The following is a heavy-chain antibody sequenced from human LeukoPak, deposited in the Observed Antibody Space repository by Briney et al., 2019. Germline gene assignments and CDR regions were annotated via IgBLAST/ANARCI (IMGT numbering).Heavy chain of an antibody. CDR2: IYTSGST. V-gene: IGHV4-4*07. J-gene: IGHJ4*02. CDR1: GGSISSYY. D-gene: IGHD3-22*01. CDR3: ARDTANYYDSSGYYDY. Sequence: SETLSLTCTASGGSISSYYWSWIRQPAGKGLEWIGRIYTSGSTNYNPSLKSRVTMSVGTSKNQFSLKLSSVTAADTAVYYCARDTANYYDSSGYYDYWGQGTLVTVSS.